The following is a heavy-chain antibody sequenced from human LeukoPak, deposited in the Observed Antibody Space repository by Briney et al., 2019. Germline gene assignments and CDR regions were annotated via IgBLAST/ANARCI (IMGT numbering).Heavy chain of an antibody. V-gene: IGHV1-2*02. J-gene: IGHJ6*03. CDR2: INPNSGGA. CDR3: ARESITMVRGVLVYYYYMDV. CDR1: GGTFSSYA. Sequence: ASVKVSCKASGGTFSSYAISWVRQAPGQGLEWMGWINPNSGGANYAQKFQGRVTMTRDTSISTAYMELSRLRSDDTAVYYCARESITMVRGVLVYYYYMDVWGKGTTVTVSS. D-gene: IGHD3-10*01.